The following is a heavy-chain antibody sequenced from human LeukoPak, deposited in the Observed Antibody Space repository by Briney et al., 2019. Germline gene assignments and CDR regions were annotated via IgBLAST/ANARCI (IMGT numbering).Heavy chain of an antibody. CDR1: GYIFTSYG. V-gene: IGHV1-18*01. CDR3: ASPMGYGGDAFDI. D-gene: IGHD2-8*01. Sequence: GASVKVSCKASGYIFTSYGFSWVRQAPGQGLEWMGWISAYNGNTNYAQKLQGRVTMTTDTSTSTAYMELRSLRSDDTAVYYCASPMGYGGDAFDIWGQGTMVTVSS. J-gene: IGHJ3*02. CDR2: ISAYNGNT.